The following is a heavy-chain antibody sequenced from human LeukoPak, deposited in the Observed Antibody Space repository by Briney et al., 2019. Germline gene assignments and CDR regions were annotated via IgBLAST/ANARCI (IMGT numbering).Heavy chain of an antibody. CDR2: VNLQGST. J-gene: IGHJ4*02. V-gene: IGHV4-4*02. Sequence: SEPLSLTCGVSGGSISNTNWWTWVRQPPGKGLEWIGEVNLQGSTNYNPPLKSRVAISVDKSENHISLKLTSVTAADTAVYYCAREGGPYRPLDYSGQGTLVTVAS. CDR1: GGSISNTNW. CDR3: AREGGPYRPLDY.